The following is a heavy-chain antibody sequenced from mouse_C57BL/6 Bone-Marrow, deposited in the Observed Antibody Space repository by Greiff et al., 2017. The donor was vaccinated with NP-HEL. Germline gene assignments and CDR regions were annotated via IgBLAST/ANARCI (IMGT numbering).Heavy chain of an antibody. D-gene: IGHD2-10*01. Sequence: VQLKESGPGLAKPSQTLSLTCSVTGYSFTSDYWNWFRKFPGNKLEYMGYISYSGSTYYNPSLKSRISITRDTSKNHYNLQLKSVTTEDTATNYWARFPTTGGSYWYFDVWGTGTTVTVSS. CDR3: ARFPTTGGSYWYFDV. J-gene: IGHJ1*03. CDR2: ISYSGST. CDR1: GYSFTSDY. V-gene: IGHV3-8*01.